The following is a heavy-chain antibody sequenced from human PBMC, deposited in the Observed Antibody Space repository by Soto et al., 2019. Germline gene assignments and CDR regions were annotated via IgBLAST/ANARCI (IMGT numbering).Heavy chain of an antibody. Sequence: SVQVSCQASGCPFSSSASRLVRQAPGQGLEWLGGIIPIFGTANYSQKFQGRVTITADESTSTAYMELSSLRSEDNAVYYCARASHGIDSSGYYYGVNWFDPWGQGTLVTLSS. CDR3: ARASHGIDSSGYYYGVNWFDP. CDR2: IIPIFGTA. D-gene: IGHD3-22*01. CDR1: GCPFSSSA. J-gene: IGHJ5*02. V-gene: IGHV1-69*13.